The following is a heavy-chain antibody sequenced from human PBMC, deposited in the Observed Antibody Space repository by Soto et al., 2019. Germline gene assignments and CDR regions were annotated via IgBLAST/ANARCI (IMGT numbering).Heavy chain of an antibody. CDR3: ARDGGYSFVLYGMDV. V-gene: IGHV1-18*01. J-gene: IGHJ6*02. CDR2: ISAYNGNT. CDR1: GYTFTSYG. D-gene: IGHD5-18*01. Sequence: ASVKVSCKASGYTFTSYGISWVRQAPGQGLEWMGWISAYNGNTNYAQKLQGRVTMTTDTSTSTAYMELRSLTAEDTAMYYCARDGGYSFVLYGMDVWGQGTTVTVSS.